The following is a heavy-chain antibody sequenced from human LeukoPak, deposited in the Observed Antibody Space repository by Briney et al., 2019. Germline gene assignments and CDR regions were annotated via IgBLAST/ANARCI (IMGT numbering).Heavy chain of an antibody. CDR3: ARLLPSSGYYIEY. J-gene: IGHJ4*02. CDR1: GASISSYY. V-gene: IGHV4-59*08. D-gene: IGHD3-22*01. CDR2: IYYSGST. Sequence: SETLSLTCTVSGASISSYYWSWIRQPPGKGLEWIGYIYYSGSTNYNPFLKSRVTILVDTSKNQFSLKLTSVTAADTAVYYCARLLPSSGYYIEYWGQGTLVTVSS.